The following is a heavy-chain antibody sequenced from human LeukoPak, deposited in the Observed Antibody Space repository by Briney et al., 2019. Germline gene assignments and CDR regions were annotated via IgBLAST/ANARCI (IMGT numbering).Heavy chain of an antibody. CDR1: GDSISTYY. V-gene: IGHV4-59*08. CDR2: IYYSGST. J-gene: IGHJ4*02. D-gene: IGHD1-26*01. Sequence: KPSETLSLTCTVSGDSISTYYWSWIRQPPGKGLEWIGYIYYSGSTNYNPSLKSRVTISVDKSKNQFSLKLSSVTAANTAVYYCARHAIVGATTGIDYWGQGTPVTVSS. CDR3: ARHAIVGATTGIDY.